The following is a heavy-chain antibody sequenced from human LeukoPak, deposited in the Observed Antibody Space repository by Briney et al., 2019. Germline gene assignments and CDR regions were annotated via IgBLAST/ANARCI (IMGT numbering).Heavy chain of an antibody. CDR3: ARSFQYGDYRGNWFDP. Sequence: GGSLRLSCAASGFTFSSYWMSWVRQAPGKGLEWVANIKQDGSEKYYVDSVKGRFTISRDNAKNSLYLQMNSLRAEDTAVYYCARSFQYGDYRGNWFDPWGQGTLVTVSS. J-gene: IGHJ5*02. V-gene: IGHV3-7*01. D-gene: IGHD4-17*01. CDR1: GFTFSSYW. CDR2: IKQDGSEK.